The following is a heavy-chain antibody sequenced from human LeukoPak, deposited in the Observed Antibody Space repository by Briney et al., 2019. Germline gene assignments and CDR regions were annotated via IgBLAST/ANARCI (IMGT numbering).Heavy chain of an antibody. Sequence: ASAKVSCKASGGASGGTFNTYVINWLRQAPGQGLEWVGGIVPIFGRANYAQKLQGRVTIIADEPTSTVYMELSGLRSEDTAVYYCAFRGPMIDQRNWFDPWGQGTQVTVSS. CDR1: GGTFNTYV. CDR3: AFRGPMIDQRNWFDP. CDR2: IVPIFGRA. V-gene: IGHV1-69*01. J-gene: IGHJ5*02. D-gene: IGHD2-21*01.